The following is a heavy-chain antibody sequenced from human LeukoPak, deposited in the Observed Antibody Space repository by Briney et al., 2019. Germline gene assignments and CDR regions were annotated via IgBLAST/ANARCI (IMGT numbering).Heavy chain of an antibody. V-gene: IGHV3-33*01. CDR2: IWYDGSNQ. D-gene: IGHD2-21*01. CDR1: GFTFSRYG. Sequence: GGSLRLSCEASGFTFSRYGMHWVRQAPGKGLEWVAAIWYDGSNQKYADSVKGRFTISRDNSKNTLYLQMNSLKVEDTAVYFCARSLSGDYFDHWGQGTLVAVSS. J-gene: IGHJ4*02. CDR3: ARSLSGDYFDH.